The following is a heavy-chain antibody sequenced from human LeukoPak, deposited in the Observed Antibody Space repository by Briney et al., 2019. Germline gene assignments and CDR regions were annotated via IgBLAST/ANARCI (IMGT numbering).Heavy chain of an antibody. J-gene: IGHJ4*02. Sequence: PGGSLRLSCAASGFTFSSYGMHWVRQAPGKGLEWVAVIWYDGSNKYYADSVKGRFTISSDNSKNTLYLQMNSLRAEDTAVYYCAKSGIVATIPLDYWGQGTLVTVSS. CDR3: AKSGIVATIPLDY. CDR1: GFTFSSYG. V-gene: IGHV3-33*06. CDR2: IWYDGSNK. D-gene: IGHD5-12*01.